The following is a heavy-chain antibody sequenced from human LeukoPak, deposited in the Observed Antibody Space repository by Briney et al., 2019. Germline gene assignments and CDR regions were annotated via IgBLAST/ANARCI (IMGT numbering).Heavy chain of an antibody. V-gene: IGHV4-39*01. J-gene: IGHJ4*02. CDR3: ARHGYCSGGNCYFDY. Sequence: KPSETLSPTCPVSSGSISSSSYYWGWIRQPPGKGLEWIGSIYYSGNTYYNPSLKSRATISVDTSKNQFSLKLSSVTAADTAVYYCARHGYCSGGNCYFDYWGQGTLVTVSS. CDR2: IYYSGNT. CDR1: SGSISSSSYY. D-gene: IGHD2-15*01.